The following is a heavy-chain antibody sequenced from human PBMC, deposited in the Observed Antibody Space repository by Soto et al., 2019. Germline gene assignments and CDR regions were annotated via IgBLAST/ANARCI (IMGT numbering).Heavy chain of an antibody. CDR3: ARYRREAVAGYTLDN. CDR2: VYNSGST. CDR1: GGSISSNY. V-gene: IGHV4-59*01. D-gene: IGHD6-13*01. Sequence: SETLSLTCTVSGGSISSNYWTWIRQPPGKGLEWIGYVYNSGSTNYNPSLKSRVTISEDTSKSQFSMKVNSMTAADTAVYYCARYRREAVAGYTLDNWGQGMLVTVSS. J-gene: IGHJ4*02.